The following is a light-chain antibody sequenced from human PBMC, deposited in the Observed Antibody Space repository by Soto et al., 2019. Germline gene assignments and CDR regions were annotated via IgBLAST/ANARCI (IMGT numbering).Light chain of an antibody. CDR3: QQYNTWPWT. CDR1: QSLSSN. V-gene: IGKV3-15*01. Sequence: DIVMTQSPATLSVSPGERATLPCRASQSLSSNLAWYQQKPGQAPRLLIYGVSTRFTGIPARFSGSGSGTDFILTISSLQSEDLAVYYCQQYNTWPWTFGQGTRVEIK. CDR2: GVS. J-gene: IGKJ1*01.